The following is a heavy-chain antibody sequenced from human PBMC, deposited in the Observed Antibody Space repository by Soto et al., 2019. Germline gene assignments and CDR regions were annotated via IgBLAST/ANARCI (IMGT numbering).Heavy chain of an antibody. CDR1: GGSISSSNW. Sequence: QVQLQESGPGLVKPSGTLSLTCAVSGGSISSSNWWSWVRQPPGKGLEWIGEIYHSGSTNYNPSLKRRVTISVDKSKNRCSLKLSSVTAADPAVYYCARVVGGYYYGMDVWGQGTTVTVSS. J-gene: IGHJ6*02. CDR2: IYHSGST. CDR3: ARVVGGYYYGMDV. D-gene: IGHD2-2*01. V-gene: IGHV4-4*02.